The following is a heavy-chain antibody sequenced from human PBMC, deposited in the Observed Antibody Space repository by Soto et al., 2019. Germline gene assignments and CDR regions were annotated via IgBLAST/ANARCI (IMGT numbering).Heavy chain of an antibody. CDR2: IWSAGVKT. CDR3: ARGPRATAMITNYYYFAMDV. D-gene: IGHD5-18*01. Sequence: QVQLAQSGGGLVQPGRSMTLSCSASGFTFNYFGMHWVRQAPGKGLEWVALIWSAGVKTDYADSVKGRFTISRDNSQNAVYLQMDSLRRDDTAIYYCARGPRATAMITNYYYFAMDVWGQGTTVTVSS. V-gene: IGHV3-33*01. CDR1: GFTFNYFG. J-gene: IGHJ6*02.